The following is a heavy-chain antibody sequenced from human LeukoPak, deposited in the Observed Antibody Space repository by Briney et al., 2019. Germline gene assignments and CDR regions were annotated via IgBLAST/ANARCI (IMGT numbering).Heavy chain of an antibody. Sequence: PSETLSLTCTVSGGSISSYYWSWIRKPPGKGLEWIGYIYYSGSTNYNPSLKSRVTISVDTSKNQFSLKLSSVTAADTAVYYCARIDGDDWYFDLWGRGTLVTVSS. CDR2: IYYSGST. J-gene: IGHJ2*01. V-gene: IGHV4-59*08. D-gene: IGHD4-17*01. CDR3: ARIDGDDWYFDL. CDR1: GGSISSYY.